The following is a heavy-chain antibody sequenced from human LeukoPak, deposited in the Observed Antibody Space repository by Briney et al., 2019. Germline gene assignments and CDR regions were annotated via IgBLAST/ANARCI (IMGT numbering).Heavy chain of an antibody. Sequence: PSETLSLICAVYGGSFSGYYWSWIRQPPGKGLEWIGEINHSGSTNYNPSLKSRVTISVDTSKNQFSLKLSSVTAADTAVYYCARVTAAADLPYYYYYGMDVWGQGTTVTVSS. D-gene: IGHD6-13*01. J-gene: IGHJ6*02. CDR1: GGSFSGYY. CDR3: ARVTAAADLPYYYYYGMDV. CDR2: INHSGST. V-gene: IGHV4-34*01.